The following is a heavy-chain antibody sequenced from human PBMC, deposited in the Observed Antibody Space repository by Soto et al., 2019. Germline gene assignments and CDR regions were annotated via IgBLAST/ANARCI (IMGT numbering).Heavy chain of an antibody. CDR3: ARDSSPYYYDSSGLPDAFDI. J-gene: IGHJ3*02. D-gene: IGHD3-22*01. Sequence: GGSLRLSCAASGFTFSSYSMNWVRQAPGKGLEWVSYISSSSSTIYYADSVKGRFTISRDNAKNSLYLQMNSLRAEDTAVYYCARDSSPYYYDSSGLPDAFDIWGQGTMVTVSS. CDR2: ISSSSSTI. CDR1: GFTFSSYS. V-gene: IGHV3-48*01.